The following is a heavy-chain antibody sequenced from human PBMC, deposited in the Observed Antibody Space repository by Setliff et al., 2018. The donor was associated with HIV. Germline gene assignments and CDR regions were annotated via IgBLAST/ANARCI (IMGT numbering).Heavy chain of an antibody. CDR1: GYGLTELS. V-gene: IGHV1-24*01. J-gene: IGHJ3*02. CDR3: ATSGFYDILTGPTPGVFDI. Sequence: GASVKVSCKVSGYGLTELSIHWVRQAPGEGLEWMGGFDPEEEETVYAEKFQGRVTMTEDTSTDTAYMALSSLRSEDTAMYYCATSGFYDILTGPTPGVFDIWGQGTMVTVSS. CDR2: FDPEEEET. D-gene: IGHD3-9*01.